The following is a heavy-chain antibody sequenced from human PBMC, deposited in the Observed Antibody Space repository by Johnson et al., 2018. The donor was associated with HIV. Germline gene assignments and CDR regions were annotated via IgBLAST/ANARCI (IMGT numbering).Heavy chain of an antibody. D-gene: IGHD3-22*01. V-gene: IGHV3-30*04. CDR2: ISYDGSNK. CDR1: GFSFSNYA. CDR3: ARERNMIVVDDDAFDI. J-gene: IGHJ3*02. Sequence: QVQLVESGGGVVQPERSLRLSCAASGFSFSNYAIHWVRQAPGKGLECVAAISYDGSNKYYADSVKGRFTISRDNSKNTLYLQMNSLRAEDTAVYYCARERNMIVVDDDAFDIWGQGTMVTVSS.